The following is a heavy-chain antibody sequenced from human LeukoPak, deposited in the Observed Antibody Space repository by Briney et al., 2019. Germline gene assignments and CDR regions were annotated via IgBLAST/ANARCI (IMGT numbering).Heavy chain of an antibody. CDR3: ARAPPMYCSSTSCHPGAYYFDY. D-gene: IGHD2-2*01. Sequence: SETLSLTCAVYGGSFSGYYWSWIRQPPGKGLEWIGEINHSGSTNYNPSLKSRVTTSVDTSKNQFSLKLSSVTAADTAVYYCARAPPMYCSSTSCHPGAYYFDYWGQGTLVTVSS. V-gene: IGHV4-34*01. J-gene: IGHJ4*02. CDR2: INHSGST. CDR1: GGSFSGYY.